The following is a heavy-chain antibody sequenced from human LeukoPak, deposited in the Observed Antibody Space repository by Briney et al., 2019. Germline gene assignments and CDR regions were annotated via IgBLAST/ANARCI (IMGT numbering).Heavy chain of an antibody. D-gene: IGHD3-22*01. CDR3: ARDRVDYDSSGYYYDY. CDR1: GFTFSSYW. Sequence: GGSLRLSCAASGFTFSSYWMSWVRQAPGKGLEWVAHIKQDGSEKYYVDSVKGRFTISRDNAKNSLYLQMNSLRAEDTAVYYCARDRVDYDSSGYYYDYWGQGTLVTVSS. V-gene: IGHV3-7*04. CDR2: IKQDGSEK. J-gene: IGHJ4*02.